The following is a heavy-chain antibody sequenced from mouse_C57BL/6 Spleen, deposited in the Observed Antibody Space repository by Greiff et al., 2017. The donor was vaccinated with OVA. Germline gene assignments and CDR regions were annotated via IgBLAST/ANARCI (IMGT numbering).Heavy chain of an antibody. CDR2: IDPSDSET. CDR3: ARSSYSNYGAWFAY. D-gene: IGHD2-5*01. Sequence: QVQLQQSGAELVRPGSSVKLSCKASGYTFTSYWMHWVKQRPIQGLEWIGNIDPSDSETHYNQKFKDKATLTVDKSSSTAYMQLSSLTSEDSAVYYCARSSYSNYGAWFAYWGQGTLVTVSA. V-gene: IGHV1-52*01. J-gene: IGHJ3*01. CDR1: GYTFTSYW.